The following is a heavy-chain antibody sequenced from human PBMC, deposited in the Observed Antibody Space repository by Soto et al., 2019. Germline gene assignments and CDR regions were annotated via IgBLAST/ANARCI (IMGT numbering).Heavy chain of an antibody. D-gene: IGHD3-22*01. CDR3: ARTVSHVWYYYDSRVYYFDY. J-gene: IGHJ4*02. CDR2: INHSGST. Sequence: QVQLQQWGAGLLKPSETLSLTCAVYGGSFSGYYWSWIRQPPGKGLEWIGEINHSGSTNYNPSLKSRVTISVDTSKNQFSLKLSSVTAADTAVYYCARTVSHVWYYYDSRVYYFDYWGQGTLVTVSS. V-gene: IGHV4-34*01. CDR1: GGSFSGYY.